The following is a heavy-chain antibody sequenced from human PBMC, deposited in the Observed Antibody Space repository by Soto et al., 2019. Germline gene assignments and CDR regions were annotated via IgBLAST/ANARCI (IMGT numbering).Heavy chain of an antibody. V-gene: IGHV3-48*02. CDR1: GFTFSSYS. J-gene: IGHJ3*02. CDR2: ISSSSSTI. CDR3: ARVAPIVVVTATAGNAFDI. Sequence: LRLSCAASGFTFSSYSMNWVRQAPGKGLEWVSYISSSSSTIYYADSVKGRFTISRDNAKNSLYLQMNSLRDEDTAVYYCARVAPIVVVTATAGNAFDIWGQGTMVTVSS. D-gene: IGHD2-21*02.